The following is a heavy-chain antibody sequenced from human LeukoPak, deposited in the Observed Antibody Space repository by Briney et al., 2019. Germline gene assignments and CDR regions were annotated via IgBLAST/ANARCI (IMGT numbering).Heavy chain of an antibody. Sequence: PGGSLRLSCAASGFTFSDYYMSWIRQAPGKGLEWVSYIGGSGATIYYADSVKGRFTISRDNAKNSLYLQMNSLRAEDTAVYYCARDAGIAVAGTRFDPWGQGTLVTVSS. J-gene: IGHJ5*02. V-gene: IGHV3-11*04. CDR2: IGGSGATI. CDR1: GFTFSDYY. CDR3: ARDAGIAVAGTRFDP. D-gene: IGHD6-19*01.